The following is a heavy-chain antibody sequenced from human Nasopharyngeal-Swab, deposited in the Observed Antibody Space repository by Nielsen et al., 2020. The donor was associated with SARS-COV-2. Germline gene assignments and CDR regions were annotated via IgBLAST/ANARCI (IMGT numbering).Heavy chain of an antibody. CDR2: INTNTGNP. CDR1: GYTFTGYY. V-gene: IGHV7-4-1*02. Sequence: ASVKVSCKASGYTFTGYYMHWVRQAPGQGLEWMGWINTNTGNPTYAQGFTGRFVFSLDTSVSTAYLQISSLKAEDTAVYYCARDRRSTIFGVVIMDSYFDYWGQGTLVTVSS. CDR3: ARDRRSTIFGVVIMDSYFDY. J-gene: IGHJ4*02. D-gene: IGHD3-3*01.